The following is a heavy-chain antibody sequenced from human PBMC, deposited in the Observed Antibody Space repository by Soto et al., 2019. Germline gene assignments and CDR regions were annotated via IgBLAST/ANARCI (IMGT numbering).Heavy chain of an antibody. CDR1: GYTFTGYE. Sequence: GAAVKVCCKASGYTFTGYEMHWGLQAPGQGLEWMGIINPSGGSTSYAQKFQGRVTMTRDTSTSTVYMELSSLRSEDTAVYYCAKNVVYDTTPSPHYRRAALLVTLSYG. D-gene: IGHD2-15*01. CDR2: INPSGGST. CDR3: AKNVVYDTTPSPHYRRAALLVTLSYG. J-gene: IGHJ6*01. V-gene: IGHV1-46*01.